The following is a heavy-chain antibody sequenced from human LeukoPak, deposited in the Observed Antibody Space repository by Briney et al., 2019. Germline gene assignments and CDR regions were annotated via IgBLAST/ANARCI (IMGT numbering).Heavy chain of an antibody. CDR3: ARVRDYDLGY. V-gene: IGHV1-18*01. CDR1: GYSFNSYG. CDR2: ISAYNGDT. D-gene: IGHD3-22*01. Sequence: ASVKVSCKTSGYSFNSYGLSWVRRAPGQGLEWMGWISAYNGDTKSAQKFQDRFIMTRDLSTNTAYMELRSLRYDDTAVYYCARVRDYDLGYWGQGTLVTVAS. J-gene: IGHJ4*02.